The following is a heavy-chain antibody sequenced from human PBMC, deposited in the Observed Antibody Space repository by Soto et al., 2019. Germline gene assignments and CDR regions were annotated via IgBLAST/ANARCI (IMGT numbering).Heavy chain of an antibody. CDR3: AKDRRSNYYYGMDV. V-gene: IGHV3-30*18. J-gene: IGHJ6*02. CDR2: ISYDGSNK. CDR1: GFTFSSYG. Sequence: QVQLVESGGGVVQPGRSLRLSCAASGFTFSSYGMHWVRQAPGKGLEWVAVISYDGSNKYYADSVKGRFTISRDNSKNTLYLQMNSLRAEDTAVYYCAKDRRSNYYYGMDVWAQGTTVTVSS.